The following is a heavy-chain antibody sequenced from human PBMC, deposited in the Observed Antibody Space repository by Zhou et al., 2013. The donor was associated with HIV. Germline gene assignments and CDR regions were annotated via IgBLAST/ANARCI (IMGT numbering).Heavy chain of an antibody. CDR3: ARDFVGSFDY. Sequence: QVQLVQSGAEVKKPGASVKVSCKASGYTFTVYYMHWVRQAPGQGLEWIGMINPSGGSTLFAQTFQGRVTLTADTSTNTVYMDLAGLRSADTALYYCARDFVGSFDYWGQGTLVTVSS. J-gene: IGHJ4*02. V-gene: IGHV1-46*01. D-gene: IGHD2-15*01. CDR1: GYTFTVYY. CDR2: INPSGGST.